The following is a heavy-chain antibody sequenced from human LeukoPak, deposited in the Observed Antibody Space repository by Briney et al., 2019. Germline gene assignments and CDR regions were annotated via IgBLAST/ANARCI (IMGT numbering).Heavy chain of an antibody. V-gene: IGHV3-23*01. CDR3: AKGTTGSYSSGWYGFPFDY. CDR2: VSPPGGGT. J-gene: IGHJ4*02. CDR1: GFSFSYHG. D-gene: IGHD6-19*01. Sequence: GGTLRLSCVASGFSFSYHGMNWVRLAPGKGLEWVSGVSPPGGGTYYADSVKGRFTISRDNSKNTLFLEMDSLRAEDTAVYYCAKGTTGSYSSGWYGFPFDYWGQGTLVTVSS.